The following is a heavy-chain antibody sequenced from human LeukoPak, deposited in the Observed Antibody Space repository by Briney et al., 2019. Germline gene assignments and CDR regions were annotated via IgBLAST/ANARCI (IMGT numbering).Heavy chain of an antibody. CDR1: GGSISSYY. CDR3: AIYASSWQYFDY. V-gene: IGHV4-59*01. D-gene: IGHD6-13*01. J-gene: IGHJ4*02. CDR2: IYYSGST. Sequence: PSETLSLTCTVSGGSISSYYWSWIRQPPGKGLEWIGYIYYSGSTNYNPSLKSRVTISVDTSKNQFSLKLSSVTAADTAVYYCAIYASSWQYFDYWGQGTLVTVSS.